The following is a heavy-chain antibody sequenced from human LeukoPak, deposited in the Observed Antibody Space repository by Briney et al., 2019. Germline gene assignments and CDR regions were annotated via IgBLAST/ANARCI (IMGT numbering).Heavy chain of an antibody. Sequence: PGGSLRLSCAASGFTFSSYAMSWVRQAPGKGLEWVGFIRSKAYGETADNAASVKGRFTISRDDSIAIAYLQMNSLKTEDTAVYHCTRDRGAYNLYDYWGQGTLVTVSS. CDR1: GFTFSSYA. D-gene: IGHD1-1*01. CDR3: TRDRGAYNLYDY. V-gene: IGHV3-49*04. J-gene: IGHJ4*02. CDR2: IRSKAYGETA.